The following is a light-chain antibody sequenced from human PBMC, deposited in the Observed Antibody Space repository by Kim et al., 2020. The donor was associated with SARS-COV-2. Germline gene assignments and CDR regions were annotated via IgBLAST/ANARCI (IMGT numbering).Light chain of an antibody. CDR3: QQYYSSPPHT. CDR1: QSVLYSSTNKNN. V-gene: IGKV4-1*01. CDR2: WAS. J-gene: IGKJ2*01. Sequence: DIVMTQSPDSLAVSLGERATINCKSSQSVLYSSTNKNNLAWYQQKPGQPPRLLIYWASTRESGVPDRFSGSGSGTDFTLSISRLQAEDVAVYYCQQYYSSPPHTFGQGTKLEI.